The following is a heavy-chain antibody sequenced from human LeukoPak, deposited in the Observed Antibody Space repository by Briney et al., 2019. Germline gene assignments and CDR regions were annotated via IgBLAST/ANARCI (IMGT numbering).Heavy chain of an antibody. CDR2: INPNSGGT. D-gene: IGHD6-19*01. J-gene: IGHJ4*02. Sequence: ASVKVSCKASGYTFTGYYMHWVRQAPGQELEWVGRINPNSGGTNYAQKFQGRVTMTRDTSISTAYMELSRLRSDDTAVYYCASRWSIAVAGSGDDFDYWGQGTLVTVSS. CDR3: ASRWSIAVAGSGDDFDY. V-gene: IGHV1-2*06. CDR1: GYTFTGYY.